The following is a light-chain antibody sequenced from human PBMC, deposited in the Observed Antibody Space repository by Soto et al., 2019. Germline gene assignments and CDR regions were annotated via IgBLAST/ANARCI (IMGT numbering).Light chain of an antibody. V-gene: IGKV1-27*01. J-gene: IGKJ3*01. Sequence: DNQMTQSPSSLSASVGDRVTITCRASQCISNYLAWYQQKPGKVPKLLIFAASTLQSGVPSRLSGSQSGTDFTLTISSLQPEDVATYYCQEYNSAPFTFGPGTKVDIK. CDR1: QCISNY. CDR3: QEYNSAPFT. CDR2: AAS.